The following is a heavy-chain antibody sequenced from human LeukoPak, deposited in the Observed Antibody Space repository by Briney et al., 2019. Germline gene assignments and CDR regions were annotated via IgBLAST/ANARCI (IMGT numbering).Heavy chain of an antibody. CDR3: AADRIPDYDFWSGYPSPYGMDV. V-gene: IGHV1-58*02. J-gene: IGHJ6*02. D-gene: IGHD3-3*01. CDR1: GFTFTSSA. CDR2: IVVGSGNT. Sequence: SVKVSCKASGFTFTSSAMQWVRQARGQRLEWIGWIVVGSGNTNYAQKFQERVTITRDMSTSTAYMELSSLRSEDTAVYYCAADRIPDYDFWSGYPSPYGMDVWGQGTTVTASS.